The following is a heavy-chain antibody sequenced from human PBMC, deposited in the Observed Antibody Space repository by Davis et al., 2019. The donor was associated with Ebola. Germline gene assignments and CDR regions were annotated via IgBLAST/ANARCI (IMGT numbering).Heavy chain of an antibody. CDR3: AKPPNNIVGAIYYFDY. J-gene: IGHJ4*02. Sequence: GESLKISCAASGFTFSSYAVSWVRQAPGKGLEWVSSISGSGGSTYSADSVKGRFTISRDNSQNTLYMQMNSLRAEDTAVYYCAKPPNNIVGAIYYFDYWGQGTLVTVSS. CDR2: ISGSGGST. V-gene: IGHV3-23*01. CDR1: GFTFSSYA. D-gene: IGHD1-26*01.